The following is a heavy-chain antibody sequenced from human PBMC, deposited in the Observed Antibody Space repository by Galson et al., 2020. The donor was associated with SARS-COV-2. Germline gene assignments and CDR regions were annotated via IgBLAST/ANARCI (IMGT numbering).Heavy chain of an antibody. D-gene: IGHD6-19*01. CDR2: IYYSGST. V-gene: IGHV4-39*07. CDR1: GGSISSSSYY. J-gene: IGHJ4*02. CDR3: ARESGQWLVPPYFDY. Sequence: ASETLSLTCTVSGGSISSSSYYWGWIRQPPGKGLEWIGRIYYSGSTYYNPSLKSRVTISVDTSKNQFSLKLSSVTAADTAVYYCARESGQWLVPPYFDYWGQGTLVTVSS.